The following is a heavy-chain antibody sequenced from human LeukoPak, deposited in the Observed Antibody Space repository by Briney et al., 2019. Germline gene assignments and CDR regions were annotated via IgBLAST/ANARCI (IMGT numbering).Heavy chain of an antibody. CDR3: AKDRKKVVVPAAIYYYYYGMDV. Sequence: GRSLRLSCAASGFTFDDYAKHWVRQAPGKGLEWVSGISWNSGSIGYADSVKGRFTISRDNSKNTLYLQMNSLRAEDTAVYYCAKDRKKVVVPAAIYYYYYGMDVWGQGTTVTVSS. V-gene: IGHV3-9*01. CDR2: ISWNSGSI. J-gene: IGHJ6*02. D-gene: IGHD2-2*01. CDR1: GFTFDDYA.